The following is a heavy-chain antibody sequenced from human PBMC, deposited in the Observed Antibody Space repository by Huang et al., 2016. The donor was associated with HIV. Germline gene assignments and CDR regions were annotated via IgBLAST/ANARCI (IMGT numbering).Heavy chain of an antibody. V-gene: IGHV3-30*18. D-gene: IGHD6-13*01. J-gene: IGHJ4*02. Sequence: QVQLVESGGGVVQPGRSLRLSCAASGFTFSSYGMHWVRQGPGKGVEWVGFISYDGSNKYYAESVKGRFTISRDNSKNTLYLQMNSLRAEDTAVYYCAKGPMGGDSSSSGYAYWGQGTLVTVSS. CDR3: AKGPMGGDSSSSGYAY. CDR2: ISYDGSNK. CDR1: GFTFSSYG.